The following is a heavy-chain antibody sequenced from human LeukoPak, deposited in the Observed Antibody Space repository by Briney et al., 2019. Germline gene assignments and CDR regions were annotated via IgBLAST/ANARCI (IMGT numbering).Heavy chain of an antibody. D-gene: IGHD3-3*01. CDR3: ARSLGHYYDFWSGYYYPD. CDR2: IYYSGST. Sequence: PAETLSLTCTVSGGPISSYYWSWIRQPPGKGLEWIGYIYYSGSTNYNPSLKRRVTISVDTSKNQFSLQLSSVTAADTAVYSCARSLGHYYDFWSGYYYPDWGQGTLVTVSS. V-gene: IGHV4-59*08. CDR1: GGPISSYY. J-gene: IGHJ4*02.